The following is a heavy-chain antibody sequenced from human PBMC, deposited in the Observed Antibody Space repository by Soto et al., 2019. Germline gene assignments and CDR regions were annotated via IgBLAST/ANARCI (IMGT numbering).Heavy chain of an antibody. CDR2: ISVSATTI. CDR3: ARAPTSYTYNSGYWGPDF. CDR1: GFTFSDYY. J-gene: IGHJ4*02. Sequence: GGSLRLSCVVSGFTFSDYYMSWIRQAPGKGLEWVSYISVSATTIYYADSVKGRFTMSRDNAKNSLYLQMNSLGAGDTAVYYCARAPTSYTYNSGYWGPDFWGQGTLVTVSS. D-gene: IGHD3-22*01. V-gene: IGHV3-11*01.